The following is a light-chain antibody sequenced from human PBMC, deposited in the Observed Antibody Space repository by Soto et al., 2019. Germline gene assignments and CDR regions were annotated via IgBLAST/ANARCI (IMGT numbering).Light chain of an antibody. CDR3: QQASSFPPT. J-gene: IGKJ4*01. V-gene: IGKV1-12*01. CDR1: QGISSW. Sequence: DIQMTQSPSSVSASVGDKVTITCRASQGISSWLAWYQQKPGKAPKLLIYSASSLQSGGPSRFSGSGSATDFTLSITNLQPEDFATYYCQQASSFPPTFGGGTKVEIK. CDR2: SAS.